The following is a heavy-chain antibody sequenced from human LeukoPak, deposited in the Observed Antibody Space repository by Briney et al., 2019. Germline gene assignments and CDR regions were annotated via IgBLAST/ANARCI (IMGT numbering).Heavy chain of an antibody. V-gene: IGHV4-39*01. J-gene: IGHJ4*02. Sequence: PSETLSLTCTVSGGSISSSSYYWGWIRQPPGTGLEWIGNIYYTGSTYYNPSLKSRVTISVDTSKNQFSLKVRSVTAADTAVYYCARTRYYYNSRSYGAPYYFDYWGQGTPVTVSS. D-gene: IGHD3-10*01. CDR3: ARTRYYYNSRSYGAPYYFDY. CDR2: IYYTGST. CDR1: GGSISSSSYY.